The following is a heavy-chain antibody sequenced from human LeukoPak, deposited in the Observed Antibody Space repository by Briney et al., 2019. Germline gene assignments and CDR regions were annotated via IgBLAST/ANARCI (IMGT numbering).Heavy chain of an antibody. D-gene: IGHD2-21*02. V-gene: IGHV3-23*01. CDR3: AKGRLDYGDYYVDD. CDR2: ISGSGGTT. Sequence: GGSLRLSCAASGFTFSNYGMSWVRQAPGKGLEWVSVISGSGGTTYYAGSVKGRFTISRDNSKNTLYLQMNSLRAEDTSLYYCAKGRLDYGDYYVDDWGQGTLVTVSS. CDR1: GFTFSNYG. J-gene: IGHJ4*02.